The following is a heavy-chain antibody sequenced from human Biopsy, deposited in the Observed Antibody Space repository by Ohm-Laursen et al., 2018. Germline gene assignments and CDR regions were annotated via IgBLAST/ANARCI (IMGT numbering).Heavy chain of an antibody. V-gene: IGHV4-59*08. CDR3: ARRGSGGRSFDH. J-gene: IGHJ4*02. D-gene: IGHD2-15*01. CDR2: ISDSGST. CDR1: GGSISSFY. Sequence: SDTLSLTCAVSGGSISSFYWTWIRQPPGKGPEWIGDISDSGSTNYKPSLKSRVIISVDTSKNQFSLNLSSVTAADTAVYYCARRGSGGRSFDHWGQRTLVTVSS.